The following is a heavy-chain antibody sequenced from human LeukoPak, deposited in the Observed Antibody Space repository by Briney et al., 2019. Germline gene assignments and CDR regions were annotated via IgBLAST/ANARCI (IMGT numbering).Heavy chain of an antibody. CDR2: INPNSGGT. Sequence: ASVKVSCKASGYTFTDYYMHWVRQAPGQGLEWMAWINPNSGGTIYAQKFQGRVTMTTDTSTSTAYMELRSLRSDDTAVYYCARAPDIVVVVAATPTGFDPWGQGTLVTVSS. CDR1: GYTFTDYY. J-gene: IGHJ5*02. CDR3: ARAPDIVVVVAATPTGFDP. V-gene: IGHV1-2*02. D-gene: IGHD2-15*01.